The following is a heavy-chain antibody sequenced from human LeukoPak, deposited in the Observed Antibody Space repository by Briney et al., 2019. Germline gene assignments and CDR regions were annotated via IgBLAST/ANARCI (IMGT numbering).Heavy chain of an antibody. V-gene: IGHV3-66*01. Sequence: GGSLRLSCAASGFTVSSNYMSWVRQAPGKGLEWVSVIYSGGSTYYADSVKGRFTISRDNSKNTLYLQMNSLRAEDTAVYYCAREAGYGSSSQYFDYWGQGTLVTVPS. D-gene: IGHD6-6*01. J-gene: IGHJ4*02. CDR2: IYSGGST. CDR1: GFTVSSNY. CDR3: AREAGYGSSSQYFDY.